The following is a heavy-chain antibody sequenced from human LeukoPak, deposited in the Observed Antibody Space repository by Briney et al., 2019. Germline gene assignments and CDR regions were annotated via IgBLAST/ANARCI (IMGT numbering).Heavy chain of an antibody. D-gene: IGHD4-17*01. V-gene: IGHV3-9*01. Sequence: GGSLRLSCVASGFTFDDYAMHWVRQAPGKGLEWVSGISWNSGNIGYADSVKGRFTISRDNSNNTLYLQMNSLRAEDTALYYCAKYGMTTVTYIDYWGQGTLVTVSS. J-gene: IGHJ4*02. CDR1: GFTFDDYA. CDR2: ISWNSGNI. CDR3: AKYGMTTVTYIDY.